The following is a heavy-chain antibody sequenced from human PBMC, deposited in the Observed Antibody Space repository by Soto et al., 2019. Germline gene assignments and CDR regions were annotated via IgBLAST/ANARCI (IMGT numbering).Heavy chain of an antibody. J-gene: IGHJ5*02. Sequence: SETLSLTCAVSGGSISSGGYSWSWIRQPPGKGLEWIGYIYHSGSTYYNPSLKSRVTISVDRSKNQFSLKLSSVTAADTAVYYCARVGRGGRGSVFDPWGQGTLVTVSS. CDR2: IYHSGST. CDR1: GGSISSGGYS. D-gene: IGHD3-10*01. CDR3: ARVGRGGRGSVFDP. V-gene: IGHV4-30-2*01.